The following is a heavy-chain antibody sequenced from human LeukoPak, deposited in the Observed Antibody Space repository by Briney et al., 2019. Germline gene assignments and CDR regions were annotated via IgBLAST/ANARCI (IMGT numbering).Heavy chain of an antibody. CDR2: INHSGST. J-gene: IGHJ6*02. V-gene: IGHV4-34*01. CDR3: ARPSHYYYYGMDV. Sequence: SETLSLTCAVYGGSFSGYYWSWIRQPPGKGLEWIGEINHSGSTNYNPSLKSRVTISVDTSKKQFSLKVSSVTAADTGVYYCARPSHYYYYGMDVWGQGTTVTVSS. CDR1: GGSFSGYY.